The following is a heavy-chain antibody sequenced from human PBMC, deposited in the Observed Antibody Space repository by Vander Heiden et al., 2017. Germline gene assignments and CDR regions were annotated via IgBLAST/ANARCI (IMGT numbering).Heavy chain of an antibody. CDR1: GFTLRSHS. V-gene: IGHV3-21*01. Sequence: EVQLVESGGGLVKAGGPLRPSCAASGFTLRSHSMNWVRQAPGKGLEWISSISSSSSYIYYADSVKGRFTISRDNAKNSLYLQMNSLRAEDTAVYYCARVYSYWFDPWGQGTLVTVSS. J-gene: IGHJ5*02. CDR2: ISSSSSYI. D-gene: IGHD5-18*01. CDR3: ARVYSYWFDP.